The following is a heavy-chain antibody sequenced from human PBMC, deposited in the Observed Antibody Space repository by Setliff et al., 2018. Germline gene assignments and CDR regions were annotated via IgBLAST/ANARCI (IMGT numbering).Heavy chain of an antibody. J-gene: IGHJ3*01. D-gene: IGHD4-17*01. Sequence: KPSETLSLTCAVSGSAIGSGHYWGWIRQPPGKGLEWIGSFRPSGKTYYNPSLNSRVTISVDTSKKQFSLKVTSVTAADTAVYYCVRDAGDGYGVDAYAGGGFDFWGQGTMVTVSS. CDR2: FRPSGKT. V-gene: IGHV4-38-2*02. CDR3: VRDAGDGYGVDAYAGGGFDF. CDR1: GSAIGSGHY.